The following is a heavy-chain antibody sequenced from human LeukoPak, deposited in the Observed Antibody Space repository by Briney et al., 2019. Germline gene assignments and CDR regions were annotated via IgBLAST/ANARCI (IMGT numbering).Heavy chain of an antibody. CDR1: GGSFSGYY. Sequence: GSLRLSCAVYGGSFSGYYWSWIRQPPGKGLEWIGEINHSGSTNYNPSLKSRVTISVDTSKNQFSLKLSSVTAADTAVYYCARSFITRSIWFDPWGQGTLVTVSS. D-gene: IGHD3-22*01. CDR3: ARSFITRSIWFDP. J-gene: IGHJ5*02. CDR2: INHSGST. V-gene: IGHV4-34*01.